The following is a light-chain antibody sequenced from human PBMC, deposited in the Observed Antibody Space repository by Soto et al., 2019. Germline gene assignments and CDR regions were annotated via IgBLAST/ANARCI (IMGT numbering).Light chain of an antibody. V-gene: IGLV2-14*01. CDR1: SSDVGGYNY. Sequence: QSALTQPASVSGSPGQSITISCTGTSSDVGGYNYVSWYQQHPGKAPKLMIYEVSNRPSGVSNRFSGSKSGNTASLTISGLQAEDPSDYYSISYTSSSIDYVFGTGTKLTVL. CDR2: EVS. J-gene: IGLJ1*01. CDR3: ISYTSSSIDYV.